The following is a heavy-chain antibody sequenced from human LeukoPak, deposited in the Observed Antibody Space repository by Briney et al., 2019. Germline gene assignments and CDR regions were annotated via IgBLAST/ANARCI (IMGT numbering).Heavy chain of an antibody. CDR1: GFTFSSYG. CDR2: ISGSGAST. J-gene: IGHJ4*02. Sequence: GGSLRLSCAASGFTFSSYGMTWVRQAPGKGLEWVSVISGSGASTYYADSVRGRFTISRDNSRNTLYLQMNSLRAEDTAVYYCARCDVGDGYSHYWGQGTLVTVSS. CDR3: ARCDVGDGYSHY. D-gene: IGHD5-24*01. V-gene: IGHV3-23*01.